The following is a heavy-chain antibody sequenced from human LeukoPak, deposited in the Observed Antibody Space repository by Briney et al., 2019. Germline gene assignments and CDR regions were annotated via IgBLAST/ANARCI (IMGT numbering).Heavy chain of an antibody. D-gene: IGHD2-15*01. V-gene: IGHV1-69*13. Sequence: ASVKVSCKASGGTFSSYAISWVRQAPGQGLEWMGGIIPIFGTANYAQKFQGRVTITADESTSTAYMELSSLRSEDTAVYYRARSIRYCSGGSCYDYWGQGTLVTVSS. J-gene: IGHJ4*02. CDR3: ARSIRYCSGGSCYDY. CDR1: GGTFSSYA. CDR2: IIPIFGTA.